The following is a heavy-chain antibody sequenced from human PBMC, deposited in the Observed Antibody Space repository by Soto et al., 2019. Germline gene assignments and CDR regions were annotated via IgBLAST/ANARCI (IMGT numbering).Heavy chain of an antibody. J-gene: IGHJ4*02. Sequence: GGSLRLSCAASGFTFDDYAMHLVRQAPGKGLEWVSGISWNSGSIGYADSVKGRFTISRDNAKNSLYLQMNSLRAENTALYYCAKDSEAIAVAGLDYWGQGTLVTVSS. CDR3: AKDSEAIAVAGLDY. D-gene: IGHD6-19*01. V-gene: IGHV3-9*01. CDR2: ISWNSGSI. CDR1: GFTFDDYA.